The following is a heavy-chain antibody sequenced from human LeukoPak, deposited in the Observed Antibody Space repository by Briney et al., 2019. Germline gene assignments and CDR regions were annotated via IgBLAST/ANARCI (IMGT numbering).Heavy chain of an antibody. J-gene: IGHJ4*02. D-gene: IGHD3-3*01. CDR1: GYTFTVYD. CDR2: MNPNSGYT. CDR3: AVFGPYDFWTGKPDY. V-gene: IGHV1-8*03. Sequence: ASVKVSCKASGYTFTVYDINWVRQATGQGLEWMGSMNPNSGYTDYAQKFKGRVTISRNTSISTAYMELSSLRSEDTPPYYCAVFGPYDFWTGKPDYWGQGTLVTVSS.